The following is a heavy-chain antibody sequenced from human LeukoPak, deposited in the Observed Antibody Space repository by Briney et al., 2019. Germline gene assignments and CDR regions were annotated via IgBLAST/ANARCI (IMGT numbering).Heavy chain of an antibody. CDR1: GFTFSSYA. CDR3: AKGSGINHYHWIDP. V-gene: IGHV3-23*01. D-gene: IGHD1-14*01. CDR2: VSGGGGST. Sequence: GGSLRLSCAASGFTFSSYAMSWVRQAPGKGLEWVSGVSGGGGSTYYADSVKGRFTISRDNSKNTLYLQMDSLRAEDTALYYCAKGSGINHYHWIDPWGQGTLVTVSS. J-gene: IGHJ5*02.